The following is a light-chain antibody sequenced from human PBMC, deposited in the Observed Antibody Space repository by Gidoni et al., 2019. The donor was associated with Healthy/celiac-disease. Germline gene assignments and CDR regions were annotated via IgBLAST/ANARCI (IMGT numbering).Light chain of an antibody. J-gene: IGKJ4*01. V-gene: IGKV3-15*01. CDR1: QSVSSN. CDR2: GAS. Sequence: EIVMPQSPATLPVSPGERATLSCRASQSVSSNLAWYQQKPGQAPRLLIYGASTRATGIPARFSGRGSGTEFTLTISSLQSEDFAVYYCQQYNNWPLTFGGGTKVAIK. CDR3: QQYNNWPLT.